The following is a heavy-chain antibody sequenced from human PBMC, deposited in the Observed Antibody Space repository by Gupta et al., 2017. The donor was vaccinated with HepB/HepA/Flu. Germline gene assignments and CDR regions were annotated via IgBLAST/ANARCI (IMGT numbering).Heavy chain of an antibody. CDR2: ILYTGDT. D-gene: IGHD5-18*01. J-gene: IGHJ3*02. CDR1: GGSFSSNTYL. Sequence: QLQLQESGPGLVKPSETLSLTCAVSGGSFSSNTYLWGWIRQPPGKGLEWIGTILYTGDTNYNPSLKSRVTISMDRSKNQLSLNLSSVTAADTAVYYCERESGDTFDMWGQGTMVTVSS. CDR3: ERESGDTFDM. V-gene: IGHV4-39*02.